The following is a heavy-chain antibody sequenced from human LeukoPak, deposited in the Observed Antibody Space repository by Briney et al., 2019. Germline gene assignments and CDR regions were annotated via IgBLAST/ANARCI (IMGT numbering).Heavy chain of an antibody. CDR1: GITLSNYG. CDR3: ARDHPPVN. J-gene: IGHJ4*02. V-gene: IGHV3-23*01. Sequence: PGGSLRLSCAVSGITLSNYGMSWVRQAPGKGLEWVSAISGSGGSTYYADSVKGRFTISRDNSKNTLYLQMNSLRAEDTAVYYCARDHPPVNWGQGTLVTVSS. CDR2: ISGSGGST.